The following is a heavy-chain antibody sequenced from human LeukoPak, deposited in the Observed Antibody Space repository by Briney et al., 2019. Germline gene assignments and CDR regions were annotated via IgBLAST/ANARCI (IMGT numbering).Heavy chain of an antibody. CDR2: IYYSG. D-gene: IGHD3-22*01. CDR1: GGSISSSSYY. J-gene: IGHJ5*02. CDR3: ARGSGWGYFDFDP. Sequence: SETLSLTCTVSGGSISSSSYYWGWIRQPPGKGLQYIGYIYYSGSTNSGYTNYNPSLKSRVTISVDTSKNQFSLNLSSVTAADTAVYYCARGSGWGYFDFDPWGQGTLVTVSS. V-gene: IGHV4-61*05.